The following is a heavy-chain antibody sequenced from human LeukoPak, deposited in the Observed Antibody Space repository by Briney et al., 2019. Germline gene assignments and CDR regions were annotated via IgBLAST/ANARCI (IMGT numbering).Heavy chain of an antibody. CDR3: AKGTGTTFRFRTYSYFYHLDV. V-gene: IGHV3-23*01. J-gene: IGHJ6*03. D-gene: IGHD1-7*01. CDR2: ISGSDDNT. Sequence: GGSLRLSCAASGFTFSSYAMSWVRQAPAKGLQWVSSISGSDDNTYYADSVKGRFTISRDNSKNTLYLQMNSLRAEDTAVYYCAKGTGTTFRFRTYSYFYHLDVWGKGTTVTVSS. CDR1: GFTFSSYA.